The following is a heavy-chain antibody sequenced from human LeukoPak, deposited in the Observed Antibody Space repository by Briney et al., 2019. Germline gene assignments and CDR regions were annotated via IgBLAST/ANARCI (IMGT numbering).Heavy chain of an antibody. Sequence: ASVKVSCKVSGYTLTELSMHWVRQAPGKGLEWMGGFDPEDGETIYAQKFQGGVTMTEDTSTDTAYMELSSLRSEDTPVYNCATPPLGIYGMDVWGQGTTVTVSS. V-gene: IGHV1-24*01. CDR2: FDPEDGET. J-gene: IGHJ6*02. CDR3: ATPPLGIYGMDV. CDR1: GYTLTELS. D-gene: IGHD3-3*02.